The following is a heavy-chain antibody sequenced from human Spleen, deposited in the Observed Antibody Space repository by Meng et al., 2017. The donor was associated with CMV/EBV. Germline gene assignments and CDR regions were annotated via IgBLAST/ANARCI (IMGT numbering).Heavy chain of an antibody. V-gene: IGHV3-20*04. J-gene: IGHJ4*02. CDR3: AREMVGATGARRTLRY. CDR1: GFTFDDYG. Sequence: GGSLRLSCAASGFTFDDYGMSWVRQAPGKGLEWVSGINWNGGSTGYADSVKGRFTISRDNAKNSLYLQMNSLRAEDTALYYCAREMVGATGARRTLRYWGQGTLVTVSS. D-gene: IGHD1-26*01. CDR2: INWNGGST.